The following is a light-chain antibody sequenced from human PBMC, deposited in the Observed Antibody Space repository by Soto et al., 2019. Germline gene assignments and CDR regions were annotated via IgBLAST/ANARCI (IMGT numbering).Light chain of an antibody. J-gene: IGKJ1*01. CDR3: QQSGRSAPR. CDR2: GAS. CDR1: QSVSSSY. Sequence: EILVTKSPGALSLSQEERDTLSFRASQSVSSSYLAWYQQKPGQAPRLLIYGASSRATGIPDRFSGSGSGTDFTLTICSLEPEAFALYYCQQSGRSAPRFAEGTNVDIK. V-gene: IGKV3-20*01.